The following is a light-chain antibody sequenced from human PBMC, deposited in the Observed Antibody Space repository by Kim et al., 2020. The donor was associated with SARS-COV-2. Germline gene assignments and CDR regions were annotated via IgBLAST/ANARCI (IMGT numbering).Light chain of an antibody. CDR1: QSVSSY. J-gene: IGKJ4*01. CDR2: DTS. CDR3: QQRSSWPLT. Sequence: LSPGERATLSCRASQSVSSYLAWYQQKPGQPPRLLIYDTSNRATGIPARFSGSGSGTDFTLTISSLEPEDFAVYYCQQRSSWPLTFGGGTKVDIK. V-gene: IGKV3-11*01.